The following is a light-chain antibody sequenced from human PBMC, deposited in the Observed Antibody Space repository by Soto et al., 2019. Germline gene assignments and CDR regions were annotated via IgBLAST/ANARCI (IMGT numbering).Light chain of an antibody. Sequence: QSVLTQPRSVSGSPGQSVTISCTGTSSDVGGYNYVSWYQQHPGKAPKLMIFDVSQRPSGVPDRFSGSKSGNTASLTISGLQAEDEADYYCCSYAGNYYVFGTGTKLTVL. J-gene: IGLJ1*01. CDR3: CSYAGNYYV. CDR2: DVS. V-gene: IGLV2-11*01. CDR1: SSDVGGYNY.